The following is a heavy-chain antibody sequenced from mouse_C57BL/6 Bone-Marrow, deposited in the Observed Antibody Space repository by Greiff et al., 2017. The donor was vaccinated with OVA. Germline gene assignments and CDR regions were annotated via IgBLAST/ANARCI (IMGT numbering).Heavy chain of an antibody. Sequence: LKVSGAEVVRPGASVKLSCKASGYTFTDHYINWVKQRPGQGLEWIARIYPGSGNTYYNEKFKGKATLTAEKSSNTAYMQLSSLTSEDSAVYFCARDDGYFFEYWGQGTTLTVSS. D-gene: IGHD2-3*01. V-gene: IGHV1-76*01. CDR1: GYTFTDHY. CDR3: ARDDGYFFEY. CDR2: IYPGSGNT. J-gene: IGHJ2*01.